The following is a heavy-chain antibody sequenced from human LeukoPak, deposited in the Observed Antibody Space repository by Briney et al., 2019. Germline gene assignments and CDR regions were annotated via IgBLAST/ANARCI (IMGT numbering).Heavy chain of an antibody. V-gene: IGHV4-39*02. CDR2: IYYSGST. Sequence: SETLSLTCTVSGGSISSSSYYWGWIRQPPGKGLEWIGSIYYSGSTYYNPSLKSRVTISVDTSKNQFSLKLSSVTAADTAVYYCARETGGYYDSSGFDVWGQGTMVTVSS. J-gene: IGHJ3*01. CDR3: ARETGGYYDSSGFDV. D-gene: IGHD3-22*01. CDR1: GGSISSSSYY.